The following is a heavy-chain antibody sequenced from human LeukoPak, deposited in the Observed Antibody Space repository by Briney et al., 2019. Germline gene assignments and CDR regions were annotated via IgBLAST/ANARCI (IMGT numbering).Heavy chain of an antibody. J-gene: IGHJ1*01. V-gene: IGHV3-15*01. CDR2: IKSKTDGGTT. CDR1: GFTFSNAW. Sequence: GGSLRLSCAASGFTFSNAWMSWVRQAPGKGLEWVGRIKSKTDGGTTDYAAPVKGRFTISRDDSKNTLYLQMNSLKTEDTAVYYCTVSSCPTEDFQHWGQGTLVTVSS. CDR3: TVSSCPTEDFQH. D-gene: IGHD6-19*01.